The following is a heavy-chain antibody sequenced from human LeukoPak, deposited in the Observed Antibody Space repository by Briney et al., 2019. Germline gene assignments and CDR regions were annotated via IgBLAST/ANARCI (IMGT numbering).Heavy chain of an antibody. Sequence: PGGSLRLSCAASGFTFSSYAMSWVRQAPGKGLEWVSAISGSGDSRHNADSVKGQFTISRDNSRNRLYLQMNTLTVEDTAIYYSARRLLSGGVTDFFDFWGQGALVTVSS. CDR3: ARRLLSGGVTDFFDF. D-gene: IGHD2-21*02. J-gene: IGHJ4*02. CDR1: GFTFSSYA. CDR2: ISGSGDSR. V-gene: IGHV3-23*01.